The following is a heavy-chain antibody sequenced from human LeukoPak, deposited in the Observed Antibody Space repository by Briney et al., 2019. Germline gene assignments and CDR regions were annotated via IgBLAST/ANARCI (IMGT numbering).Heavy chain of an antibody. CDR1: GGSISSGDYY. J-gene: IGHJ3*02. V-gene: IGHV4-30-4*08. CDR3: AREKSLVVVPAAPDAFDI. CDR2: IYYSGST. Sequence: PSETLSLTCTVSGGSISSGDYYWSWIRQPPGKGLEWIGYIYYSGSTYYNPSLKSRVTISVDTSKNQFFLKLSSVTAADTAVYYCAREKSLVVVPAAPDAFDIWGQGTMVTVSS. D-gene: IGHD2-2*01.